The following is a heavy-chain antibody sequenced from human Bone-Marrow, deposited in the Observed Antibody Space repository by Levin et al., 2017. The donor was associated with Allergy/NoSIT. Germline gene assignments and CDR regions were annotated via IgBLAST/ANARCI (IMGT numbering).Heavy chain of an antibody. Sequence: GGSLRLSCAASGFTFENAWMSWVRQFPGQGLEWIGRIKSNSDGGTTDYAAPVKGRFTISRDDSKNMLYLQMNSLKIEDTAVYYCTTDLDVKPLDCWGQGALVTVSS. CDR3: TTDLDVKPLDC. V-gene: IGHV3-15*01. D-gene: IGHD3-16*01. J-gene: IGHJ4*02. CDR2: IKSNSDGGTT. CDR1: GFTFENAW.